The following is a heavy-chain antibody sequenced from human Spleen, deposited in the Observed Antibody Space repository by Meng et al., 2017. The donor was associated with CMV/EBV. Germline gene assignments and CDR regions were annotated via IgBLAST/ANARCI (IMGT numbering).Heavy chain of an antibody. Sequence: GESLKISCAASGFTFISYSMNGVRQAPGKGLEWVSSICSGSDYIYYADSLEGRFTISRDNAKMSLYLQMNRLRVDDTVVYYWSKDRVATINYFDYWGQGTLVPSPQ. CDR2: ICSGSDYI. J-gene: IGHJ4*02. CDR3: SKDRVATINYFDY. D-gene: IGHD5-12*01. CDR1: GFTFISYS. V-gene: IGHV3-21*01.